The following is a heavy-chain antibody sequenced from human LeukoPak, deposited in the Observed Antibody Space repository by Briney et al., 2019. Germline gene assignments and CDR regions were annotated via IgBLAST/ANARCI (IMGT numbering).Heavy chain of an antibody. Sequence: PGGSLRLSCAASGFTFSSYAMHWVRQAPGKGLEWVAVISYDGSNKYYADSVKGRFTISRDNSKNTLYLQMNSLRAEDTAVYYCAREWSYFSPPTIDYFDYWGQGTLVTVSS. V-gene: IGHV3-30-3*01. CDR2: ISYDGSNK. J-gene: IGHJ4*02. CDR1: GFTFSSYA. CDR3: AREWSYFSPPTIDYFDY. D-gene: IGHD1-26*01.